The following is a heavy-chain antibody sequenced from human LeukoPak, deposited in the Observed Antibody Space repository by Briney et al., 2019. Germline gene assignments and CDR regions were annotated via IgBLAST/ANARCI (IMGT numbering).Heavy chain of an antibody. CDR2: IKPDGSGK. D-gene: IGHD3-22*01. Sequence: GGSLRLSCAASGFTFSPYWMSWVRQAPGKGLEWVASIKPDGSGKYYVDSVKGRFTISRDNAKNALYLQLNSLRAEDTAVYFCVRLGDSSGYYDYWGQGTLVTVSS. CDR1: GFTFSPYW. CDR3: VRLGDSSGYYDY. V-gene: IGHV3-7*01. J-gene: IGHJ4*02.